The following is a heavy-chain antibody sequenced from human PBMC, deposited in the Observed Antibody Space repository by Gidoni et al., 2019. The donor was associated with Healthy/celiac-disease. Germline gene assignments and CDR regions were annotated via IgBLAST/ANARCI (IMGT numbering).Heavy chain of an antibody. CDR2: IYNSGSN. D-gene: IGHD1-26*01. CDR3: ARRPGGATGSDY. CDR1: GYSISRGSY. J-gene: IGHJ4*02. V-gene: IGHV4-38-2*01. Sequence: QVQLQESGPGLVKPSETLSLTCAVSGYSISRGSYGGWIRQPPGKGLEWIGSIYNSGSNYYNPSLKRRVTISVDTSKKQVCMKMSSVTAADTAVYYCARRPGGATGSDYWGQGTLVTVSS.